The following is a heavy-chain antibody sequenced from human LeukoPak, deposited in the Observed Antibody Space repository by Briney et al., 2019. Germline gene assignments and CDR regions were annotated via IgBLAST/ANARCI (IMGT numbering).Heavy chain of an antibody. Sequence: SETLSLTCTASGGSISSSSYYWGWIRQPPGKGLEWIGSIYYTGSTDYNPSLKSRVTISVDTSKNQFSLKMSSVTAADTAVYYCARRDYGDWYFDYWGQGTLVTVSS. CDR3: ARRDYGDWYFDY. CDR1: GGSISSSSYY. V-gene: IGHV4-39*01. J-gene: IGHJ4*02. D-gene: IGHD4-17*01. CDR2: IYYTGST.